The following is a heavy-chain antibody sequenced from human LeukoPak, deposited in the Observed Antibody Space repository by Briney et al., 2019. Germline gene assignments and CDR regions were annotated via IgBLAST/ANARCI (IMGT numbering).Heavy chain of an antibody. J-gene: IGHJ6*03. Sequence: PGGSLRLSCAASGFSFSSNAMHWVRQAPGKGLEWVAVISYDGSNKYYADSVKGRFTISRDNSKNTLYLQMNSLRAEDTAVYYCARGFLEWSYYMDVWGKGATVTVSS. V-gene: IGHV3-30-3*01. CDR3: ARGFLEWSYYMDV. CDR2: ISYDGSNK. D-gene: IGHD3-3*01. CDR1: GFSFSSNA.